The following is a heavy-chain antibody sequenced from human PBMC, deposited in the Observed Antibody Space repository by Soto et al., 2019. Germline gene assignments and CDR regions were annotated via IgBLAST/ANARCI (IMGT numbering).Heavy chain of an antibody. J-gene: IGHJ5*02. CDR2: IWYDGSNK. CDR3: ARDNDYIRWFDP. CDR1: GFTFSSYG. V-gene: IGHV3-33*01. D-gene: IGHD4-4*01. Sequence: QVQLVESGGGVVQPGRSLRLSCAASGFTFSSYGMHWVRQAPGKGLEWVAVIWYDGSNKYYADSVKGRFTISRDNSKNTLYLQMNSLRAEDTAVYYCARDNDYIRWFDPWGQGTMVTVSS.